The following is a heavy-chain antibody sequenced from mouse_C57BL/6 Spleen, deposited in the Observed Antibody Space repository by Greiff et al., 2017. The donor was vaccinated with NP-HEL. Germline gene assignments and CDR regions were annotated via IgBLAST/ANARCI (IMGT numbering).Heavy chain of an antibody. CDR2: IDPSDSYT. V-gene: IGHV1-50*01. CDR3: ASATVVAKGFAY. D-gene: IGHD1-1*01. CDR1: GYTFTSYW. J-gene: IGHJ3*01. Sequence: QVQLQQPGAELVKPGASVKLSCKASGYTFTSYWMQWVKQRPGQGLEWIGEIDPSDSYTNYNQKFKGKATLTVDTSSSTAYMQLSSLTSEDSAVYYCASATVVAKGFAYWGQGTLVTVSA.